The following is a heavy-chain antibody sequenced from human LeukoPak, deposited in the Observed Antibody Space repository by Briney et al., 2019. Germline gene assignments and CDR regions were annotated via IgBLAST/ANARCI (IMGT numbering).Heavy chain of an antibody. CDR1: GGSISSSGYY. CDR2: MYYSGST. CDR3: ARDFRGGYDFWSGYYTPYYFDY. J-gene: IGHJ4*02. D-gene: IGHD3-3*01. Sequence: SETLSLTCTVSGGSISSSGYYWGWIRQPPGKGLEWIGSMYYSGSTYYNPSLKSRVTISVDTSKYHFSLKLSSVTAADTAVYYCARDFRGGYDFWSGYYTPYYFDYWGQGTLVTVSP. V-gene: IGHV4-39*07.